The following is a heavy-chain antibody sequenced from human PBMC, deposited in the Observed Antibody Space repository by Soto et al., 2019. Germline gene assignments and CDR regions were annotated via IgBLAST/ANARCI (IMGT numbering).Heavy chain of an antibody. Sequence: EVQLLESGGGLVQPGGSLRLSCAASGFTFSSYAMRWVRQAPGKGLEWVSAISGSGDSTYYADSVKGRFTISRDNSKNTLYLQMHSLRAEDTAVYYCAIRGSGSYYDYWGQGILVTVSS. CDR1: GFTFSSYA. D-gene: IGHD1-26*01. V-gene: IGHV3-23*01. CDR2: ISGSGDST. J-gene: IGHJ4*02. CDR3: AIRGSGSYYDY.